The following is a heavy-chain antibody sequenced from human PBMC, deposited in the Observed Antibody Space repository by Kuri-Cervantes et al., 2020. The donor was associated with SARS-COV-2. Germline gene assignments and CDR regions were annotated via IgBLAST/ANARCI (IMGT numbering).Heavy chain of an antibody. CDR3: AKEGPTGYYDSSGYYYDYYYGMDV. J-gene: IGHJ6*02. CDR2: ISGSGGST. CDR1: GFTFSSYA. D-gene: IGHD3-22*01. Sequence: GESLKISCAASGFTFSSYAMSWVRQAPGKGLEWVSAISGSGGSTYYADSVKGRFTIYRDNSKNTLYLQMNSLRAEDTAVYYCAKEGPTGYYDSSGYYYDYYYGMDVWGQGTTVTVSS. V-gene: IGHV3-23*01.